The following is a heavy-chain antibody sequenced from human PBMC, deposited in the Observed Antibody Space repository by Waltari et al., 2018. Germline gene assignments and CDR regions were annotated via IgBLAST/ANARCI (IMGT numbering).Heavy chain of an antibody. Sequence: QVQLVESGGGVVQPGRSLRLSCAASGFTFSTYGMHWVRQAPGKGLEWVAVIWLYGSNKYYADSLKGRFTISRDNSRNTLYLQMNGLGAEDTAVYFCARRGKNGDYGPLPDYWGQGTLVTVSS. CDR2: IWLYGSNK. CDR1: GFTFSTYG. J-gene: IGHJ4*02. CDR3: ARRGKNGDYGPLPDY. V-gene: IGHV3-33*01. D-gene: IGHD4-17*01.